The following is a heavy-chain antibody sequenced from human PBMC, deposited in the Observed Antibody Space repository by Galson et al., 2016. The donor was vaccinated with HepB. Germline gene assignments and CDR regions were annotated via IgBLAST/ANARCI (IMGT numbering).Heavy chain of an antibody. CDR2: ISNRPYIT. CDR3: VRVIYPDRGDWGYAMDV. Sequence: SLRLSCAVSGFTFTDYEMNWVRQAPGKGLEWISHISNRPYITYYADSVRGRFTISRDNAKNSLYLEMNSLRADDTAVYYCVRVIYPDRGDWGYAMDVWGRGTTVTVSS. D-gene: IGHD3/OR15-3a*01. V-gene: IGHV3-48*03. CDR1: GFTFTDYE. J-gene: IGHJ6*02.